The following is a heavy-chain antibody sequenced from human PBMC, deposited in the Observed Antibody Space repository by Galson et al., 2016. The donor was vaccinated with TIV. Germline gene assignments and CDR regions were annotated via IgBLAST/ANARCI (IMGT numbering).Heavy chain of an antibody. D-gene: IGHD1-1*01. CDR3: TRTAMGSTRNAFDI. V-gene: IGHV3-49*03. J-gene: IGHJ3*02. CDR1: GFTFGYYA. Sequence: SLRLSCAASGFTFGYYAVNWFRQAPGKGLEWVGFITSKTYGATTEYAASVKGRFTISRDDSRNIAYLQMNSLKTEDTAVYYCTRTAMGSTRNAFDIWGQGTVVTVSS. CDR2: ITSKTYGATT.